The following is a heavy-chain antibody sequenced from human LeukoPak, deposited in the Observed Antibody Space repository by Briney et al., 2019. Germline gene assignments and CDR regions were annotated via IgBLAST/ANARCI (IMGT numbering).Heavy chain of an antibody. D-gene: IGHD1-26*01. CDR2: ISYDGSNK. CDR1: GFTFSSYA. CDR3: AKDPIIGAPDYFDY. J-gene: IGHJ4*02. V-gene: IGHV3-30-3*01. Sequence: PGGSLRLSCAASGFTFSSYAMHWVRQAPGKGLEWVAVISYDGSNKYYADSVKSRFTISRDNSKNTLYLQMNSLRAEDTAVYYCAKDPIIGAPDYFDYWGQGTLVTVSS.